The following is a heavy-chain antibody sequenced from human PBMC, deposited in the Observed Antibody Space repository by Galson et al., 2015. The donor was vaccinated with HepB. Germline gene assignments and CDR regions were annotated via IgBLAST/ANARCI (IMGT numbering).Heavy chain of an antibody. D-gene: IGHD3-3*01. Sequence: SVKVSCKVSGYPFNFYGITWVRQAPGQGLEWMGWISGCSGNTAYAQKLQDRVIITADTSTNTAYMELKSLRSDDTALYYCARAPGFDFWRGQFHDAFNLWGQGTMVTVST. J-gene: IGHJ3*01. V-gene: IGHV1-18*01. CDR1: GYPFNFYG. CDR3: ARAPGFDFWRGQFHDAFNL. CDR2: ISGCSGNT.